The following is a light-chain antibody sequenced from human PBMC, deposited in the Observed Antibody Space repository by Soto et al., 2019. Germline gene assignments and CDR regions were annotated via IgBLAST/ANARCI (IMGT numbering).Light chain of an antibody. J-gene: IGKJ1*01. Sequence: ETVMTQSPATLSVSPGERATLSCRASQSVYSSLAWYQQKLGQAPRLLIYAASDRATGIPGRFSGSGSGTDFTLIISSLEPEDFAFYYCQQGNTWPWTFGQGTKVDIK. CDR3: QQGNTWPWT. CDR1: QSVYSS. V-gene: IGKV3D-15*01. CDR2: AAS.